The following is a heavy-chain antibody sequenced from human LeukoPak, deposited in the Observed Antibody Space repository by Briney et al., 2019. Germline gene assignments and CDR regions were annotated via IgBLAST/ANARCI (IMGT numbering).Heavy chain of an antibody. CDR3: ARNVGWYSHDS. V-gene: IGHV4-59*08. CDR1: GDSLSSHY. CDR2: IYGSGST. D-gene: IGHD6-19*01. J-gene: IGHJ4*02. Sequence: PSETLSLTCTVSGDSLSSHYWSWVRQPPGKGLEWVGYIYGSGSTHYDASLRSRVTISEDTSKNQFSLKLTSVTAADTAGYYCARNVGWYSHDSWGQGTLVTVSS.